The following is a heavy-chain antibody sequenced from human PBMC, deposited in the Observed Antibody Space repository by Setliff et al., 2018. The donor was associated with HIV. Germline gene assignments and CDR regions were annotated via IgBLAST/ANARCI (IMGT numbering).Heavy chain of an antibody. D-gene: IGHD1-26*01. V-gene: IGHV3-23*01. Sequence: QSGGSLRLSCAASGFIFSNYAMNWVRQTPGKGLEWVSAISGSGGTTYYADSVKGRFTLSRDISKNTLYLQMKSLRAEDTAIYYCARDFWGGSYSSDYWGQGTLVTVSS. J-gene: IGHJ4*02. CDR2: ISGSGGTT. CDR3: ARDFWGGSYSSDY. CDR1: GFIFSNYA.